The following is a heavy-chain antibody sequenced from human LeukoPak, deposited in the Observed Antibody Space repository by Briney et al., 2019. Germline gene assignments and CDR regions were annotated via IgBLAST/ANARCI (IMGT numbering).Heavy chain of an antibody. CDR1: GFTFSSYW. CDR2: INHNGNVN. V-gene: IGHV3-7*03. CDR3: ASGPSRELLLNI. J-gene: IGHJ3*02. Sequence: GGSLRLSCAASGFTFSSYWMNWARQAPGKGLEWVASINHNGNVNYYVDSVKGRFTISRDNAKNSLYLQMNSLRAEDTAVYYCASGPSRELLLNIWGQGTMVTVSS. D-gene: IGHD1-26*01.